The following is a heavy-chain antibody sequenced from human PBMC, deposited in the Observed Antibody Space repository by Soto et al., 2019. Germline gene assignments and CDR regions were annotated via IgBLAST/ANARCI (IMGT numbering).Heavy chain of an antibody. CDR3: AREDEALGH. V-gene: IGHV3-30-3*01. J-gene: IGHJ4*02. CDR1: GFTFSSYA. CDR2: ISYDGSNK. Sequence: QAQLVESGGGVVQPGRSLRLSCAASGFTFSSYAMHWVRQAPGKRLEWLAFISYDGSNKNYADSVKGRFTNSRDKSKKTLDLQMNSLRPEDTDVYYCAREDEALGHWGQGTLVTVSS.